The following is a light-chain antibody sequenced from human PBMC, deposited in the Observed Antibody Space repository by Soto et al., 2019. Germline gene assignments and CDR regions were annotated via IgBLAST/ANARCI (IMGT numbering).Light chain of an antibody. CDR3: QHSYSTPQT. J-gene: IGKJ2*01. CDR2: AAS. CDR1: QSISSY. V-gene: IGKV1-39*01. Sequence: DIQMTQSPSSLSASVGDRVTITCRASQSISSYLNWYQQKPGKAPKLPIYAASSLQSGVPSRFSGSLSGTDFTLTISSLQPEDFATYYCQHSYSTPQTFGQGTKLEI.